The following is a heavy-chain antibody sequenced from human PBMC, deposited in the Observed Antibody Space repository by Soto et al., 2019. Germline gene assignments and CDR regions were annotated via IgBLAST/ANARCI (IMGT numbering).Heavy chain of an antibody. V-gene: IGHV3-23*01. Sequence: GGSLRLSCAASGFNFRSYAMSWVRQAPGKGLEWVSAISGSGGNTYHADSVKGRFTISRDNSKNTVYLQMNSLRAEDSAVYYCVKISVCFFGLAPCGLHYYGIDVWGQGNTVTVSS. J-gene: IGHJ6*02. CDR2: ISGSGGNT. D-gene: IGHD3-3*01. CDR3: VKISVCFFGLAPCGLHYYGIDV. CDR1: GFNFRSYA.